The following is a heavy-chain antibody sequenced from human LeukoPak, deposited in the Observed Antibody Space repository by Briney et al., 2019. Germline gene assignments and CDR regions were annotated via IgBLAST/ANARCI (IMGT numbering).Heavy chain of an antibody. CDR1: GYTLTELS. Sequence: VASVKVSCKVSGYTLTELSMHWVRQAPGKGLEWMGGFDPEDGETIYAQKFQGRVTMTEDTSTDTAYMELGSLRSEDTAVYYCATDLASGTTWDYWGQGTLVTVSS. V-gene: IGHV1-24*01. CDR3: ATDLASGTTWDY. D-gene: IGHD1-1*01. J-gene: IGHJ4*02. CDR2: FDPEDGET.